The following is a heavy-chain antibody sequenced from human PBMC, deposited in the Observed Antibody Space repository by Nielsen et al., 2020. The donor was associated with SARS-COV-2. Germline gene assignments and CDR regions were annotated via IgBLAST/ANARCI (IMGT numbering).Heavy chain of an antibody. Sequence: GEFLKISCKGSGYSFTSYWISWVRQMPGKGLEWMGRIDPSDSYTNYSPSFQGHVTISADKSISTAYLQWSSLKASDTAMYYCARRGDGYSHYYYYGMDVWGQGTTVTVSS. CDR1: GYSFTSYW. D-gene: IGHD5-24*01. CDR3: ARRGDGYSHYYYYGMDV. V-gene: IGHV5-10-1*01. J-gene: IGHJ6*02. CDR2: IDPSDSYT.